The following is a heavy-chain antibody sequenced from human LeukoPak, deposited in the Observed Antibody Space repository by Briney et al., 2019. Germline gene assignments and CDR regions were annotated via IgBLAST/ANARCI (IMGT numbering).Heavy chain of an antibody. D-gene: IGHD3-3*01. CDR2: ISSSSSYI. CDR1: GFTVGNNH. V-gene: IGHV3-21*01. Sequence: GGSLRLSCAASGFTVGNNHMNWVRQAPGKGLEWVSSISSSSSYIYYADSVKGRFTISRDNAKNSLYLQMNSLRAEDTAVYYCARGRYDFWSGYSDPYFDYWGQGTLVTVSS. CDR3: ARGRYDFWSGYSDPYFDY. J-gene: IGHJ4*02.